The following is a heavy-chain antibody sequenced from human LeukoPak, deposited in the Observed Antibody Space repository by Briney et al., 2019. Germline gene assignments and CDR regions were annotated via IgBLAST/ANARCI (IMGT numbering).Heavy chain of an antibody. CDR1: GYTFTSYD. J-gene: IGHJ4*02. V-gene: IGHV1-8*01. CDR3: ARGGPRYYDSSGYP. CDR2: MNPNSGNT. D-gene: IGHD3-22*01. Sequence: ASVKVSCKASGYTFTSYDINWVRQATGQGLEWMGWMNPNSGNTGYAQKFQGRATMTRNTSISTAYMELSSLRSEDTAVYYCARGGPRYYDSSGYPWGQGTLVTVSS.